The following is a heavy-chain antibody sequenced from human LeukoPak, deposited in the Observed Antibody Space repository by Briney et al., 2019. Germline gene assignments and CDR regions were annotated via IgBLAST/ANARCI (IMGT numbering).Heavy chain of an antibody. V-gene: IGHV4-59*01. CDR2: IYFTGTT. D-gene: IGHD4/OR15-4a*01. Sequence: SETLSLTCAVSGGSIGSYYWSWLRQPPGRALEWTGYIYFTGTTNYNPSLKSRVTISVDTSRNQFSLSLTSVTAADTAVYYCAREDPQTRVPEGLDVWGQGTTVTVSS. CDR1: GGSIGSYY. J-gene: IGHJ6*02. CDR3: AREDPQTRVPEGLDV.